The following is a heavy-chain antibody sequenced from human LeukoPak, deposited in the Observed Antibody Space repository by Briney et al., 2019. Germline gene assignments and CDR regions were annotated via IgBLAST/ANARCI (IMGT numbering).Heavy chain of an antibody. CDR2: IRYDGSNK. J-gene: IGHJ6*03. D-gene: IGHD1-26*01. CDR1: GFTFSSYG. Sequence: GGSLRLSCAASGFTFSSYGMHWVRQAPGKGLEWVAFIRYDGSNKYYADSVKGRFTISRGNSKNTLYLQMNSLRAEDTAVYYCAKDPLVGATRGDYMDVWGKGTTVTISS. CDR3: AKDPLVGATRGDYMDV. V-gene: IGHV3-30*02.